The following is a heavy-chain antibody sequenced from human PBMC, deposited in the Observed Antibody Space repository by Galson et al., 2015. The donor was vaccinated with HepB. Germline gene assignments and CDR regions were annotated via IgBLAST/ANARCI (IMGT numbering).Heavy chain of an antibody. D-gene: IGHD5-18*01. V-gene: IGHV4-34*01. CDR2: INHSGST. CDR3: ARGGTAMVTKPVDY. Sequence: ETLSLTCAVYGGSFSDYYWSWIRQPPGKGLEWIGEINHSGSTNYNPSLKSRVTISVDASKNQFSLKLSSVTAADTAVYYCARGGTAMVTKPVDYWGQGTLVIVSS. CDR1: GGSFSDYY. J-gene: IGHJ4*02.